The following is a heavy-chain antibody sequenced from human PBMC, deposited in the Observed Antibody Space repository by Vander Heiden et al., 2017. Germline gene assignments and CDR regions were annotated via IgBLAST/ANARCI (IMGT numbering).Heavy chain of an antibody. D-gene: IGHD6-19*01. CDR2: ISGSGGST. CDR3: AKEGSGWYPGYFDY. Sequence: EVQLLESGGGLVQPGGSLRLSWAASGFTFSSYALRWVRQAPGKGLGWVSAISGSGGSTYYADSVKGRFTISRDNSKNTLYLQMNSLRAEDTAVYYCAKEGSGWYPGYFDYWGQGTLVTVSS. CDR1: GFTFSSYA. J-gene: IGHJ4*02. V-gene: IGHV3-23*01.